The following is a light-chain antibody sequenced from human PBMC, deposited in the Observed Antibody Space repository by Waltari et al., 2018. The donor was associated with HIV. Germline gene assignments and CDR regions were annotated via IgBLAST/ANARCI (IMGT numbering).Light chain of an antibody. CDR2: SNS. CDR3: SAWDDSLSGRV. Sequence: QSVLTQPPSASGTPGQRVTISCSGSSSTIRTNYIYWYQQLPRTSPKLLIDSNSQRPSGVPDRFSGSKSGTSASLAISDLRSEDEADYYCSAWDDSLSGRVFGGGTKLTVL. CDR1: SSTIRTNY. J-gene: IGLJ3*02. V-gene: IGLV1-47*01.